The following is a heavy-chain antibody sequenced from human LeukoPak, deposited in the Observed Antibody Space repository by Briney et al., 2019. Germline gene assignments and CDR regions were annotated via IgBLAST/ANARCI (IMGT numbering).Heavy chain of an antibody. V-gene: IGHV3-21*01. CDR1: GFTFSSYS. CDR3: ARGVAVAGNDY. D-gene: IGHD6-19*01. J-gene: IGHJ4*02. CDR2: ISSSSSYI. Sequence: GGSLRLSCAASGFTFSSYSMNWVRQAPGKGLEWVSSISSSSSYIYYADSVKGRFTISRDNAENSLYLQMNSLRAEDTAVYYCARGVAVAGNDYWGQGTLVTVSS.